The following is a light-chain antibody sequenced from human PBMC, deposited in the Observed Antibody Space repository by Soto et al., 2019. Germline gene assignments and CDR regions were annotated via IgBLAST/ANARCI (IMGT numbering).Light chain of an antibody. Sequence: EVVLTQSPATLSLSPGEGATLSCRASQSIGNYLAWYQQKPGQAPRLLSYATSNRATGIPARFSGSGSGTDFTLTNSSLEPEDFAVYYCQQRSSWPFTFGPGTKVDIK. J-gene: IGKJ3*01. V-gene: IGKV3-11*01. CDR2: ATS. CDR3: QQRSSWPFT. CDR1: QSIGNY.